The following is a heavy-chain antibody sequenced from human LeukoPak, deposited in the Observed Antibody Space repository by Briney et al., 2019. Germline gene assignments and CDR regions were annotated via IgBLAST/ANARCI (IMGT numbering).Heavy chain of an antibody. Sequence: GGSLRLSCAASGFTFSSNEMYWVRQAPGKGLECVSTIYVSGGATDYAASVKGRFTISRDNAKNSLYLQMNSLRAEDTAVYYCARADYFDYWGQGTLVTVSS. CDR3: ARADYFDY. V-gene: IGHV3-48*03. CDR2: IYVSGGAT. J-gene: IGHJ4*02. CDR1: GFTFSSNE.